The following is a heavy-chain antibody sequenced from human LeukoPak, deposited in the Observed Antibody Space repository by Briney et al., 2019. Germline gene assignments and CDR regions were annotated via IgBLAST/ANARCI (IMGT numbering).Heavy chain of an antibody. D-gene: IGHD3-22*01. Sequence: PGGSLRLSCAASGFTFSTYTMAWVRQAPGGGLEWVSGISGNGGRTYYADSVKGRFAISRDDSKSTLYLQMNSLRGEDTAVYYCAKDILEVDPDYYDSSGYYYFDYWGQGTLVTVSS. CDR1: GFTFSTYT. V-gene: IGHV3-23*01. CDR3: AKDILEVDPDYYDSSGYYYFDY. J-gene: IGHJ4*02. CDR2: ISGNGGRT.